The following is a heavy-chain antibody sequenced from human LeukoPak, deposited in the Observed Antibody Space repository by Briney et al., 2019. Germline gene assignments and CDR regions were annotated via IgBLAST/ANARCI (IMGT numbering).Heavy chain of an antibody. CDR1: GFTFSSYA. J-gene: IGHJ4*02. CDR2: ISGSGGST. D-gene: IGHD5-12*01. Sequence: PGGSLRLSCAASGFTFSSYAMSWVRQAPGKGLEWVSAISGSGGSTYYADSVKGRFTISRDNSKNTLYLQMNSLRAEDTAVYYCAKRPVKGSVYSGYDHYWGQGTLVTVSS. CDR3: AKRPVKGSVYSGYDHY. V-gene: IGHV3-23*01.